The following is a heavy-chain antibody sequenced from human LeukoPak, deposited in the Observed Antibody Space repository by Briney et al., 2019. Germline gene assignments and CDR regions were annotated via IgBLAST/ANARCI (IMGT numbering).Heavy chain of an antibody. CDR1: GFTFSSYG. CDR3: AKDPLGFPRSSPGDY. CDR2: ISYDGSNK. J-gene: IGHJ4*02. Sequence: GGSLRLSCAASGFTFSSYGMHWVRQAPGKGLEWVAVISYDGSNKYYADSVKGRFTISRDNSKNTLYLQMDSLRAEDTAVYYCAKDPLGFPRSSPGDYWGQGTLVTVSS. V-gene: IGHV3-30*18.